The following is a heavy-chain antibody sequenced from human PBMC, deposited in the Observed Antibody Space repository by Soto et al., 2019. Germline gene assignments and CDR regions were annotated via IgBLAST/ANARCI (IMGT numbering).Heavy chain of an antibody. D-gene: IGHD2-15*01. J-gene: IGHJ1*01. Sequence: EVQLVQSGGGLVQPGGSLKLSCAASGFTFSGSTVHWVRQASGEGLQWVGRIRSKANDYATTYIASVKGRFTISRDDSSNTAYLQMIDLKTEDTAVYYCTGGYCTGGTCYSGYFQHWGQGALVTVFS. V-gene: IGHV3-73*02. CDR3: TGGYCTGGTCYSGYFQH. CDR2: IRSKANDYAT. CDR1: GFTFSGST.